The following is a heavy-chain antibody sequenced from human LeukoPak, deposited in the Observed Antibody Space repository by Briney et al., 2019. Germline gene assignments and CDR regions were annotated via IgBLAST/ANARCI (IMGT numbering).Heavy chain of an antibody. CDR1: GFTFSNYA. CDR2: ISYDGYNK. CDR3: ARARPYYYDSSGYYDYFDY. Sequence: GKSLRLSCAASGFTFSNYAMHWVRQAPGKGLEWVALISYDGYNKYYADSVKGRFTISRDNSKNTLYLQMNSLRADDTAVYYCARARPYYYDSSGYYDYFDYWGQGTLVTVSS. J-gene: IGHJ4*02. D-gene: IGHD3-22*01. V-gene: IGHV3-30*03.